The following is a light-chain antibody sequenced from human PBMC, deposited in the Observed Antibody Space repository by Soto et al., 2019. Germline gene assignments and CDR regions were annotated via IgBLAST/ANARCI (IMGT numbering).Light chain of an antibody. CDR1: QSVRSN. CDR3: QQYNNWPPLT. J-gene: IGKJ4*01. CDR2: GAS. Sequence: EIVMTQSPATLSVSPGERATLSCRASQSVRSNLAWYQKKPGQAPRLLIYGASTRATDVPARFSGSGSGTEFTLTISSLQSEDFAVYYCQQYNNWPPLTFGGGTKVEIK. V-gene: IGKV3-15*01.